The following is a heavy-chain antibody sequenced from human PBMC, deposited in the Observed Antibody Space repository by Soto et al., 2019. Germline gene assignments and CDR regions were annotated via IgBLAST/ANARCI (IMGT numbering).Heavy chain of an antibody. CDR3: AKSPYSSGWFDY. CDR2: ISYDGSNK. CDR1: GFTFSSYG. V-gene: IGHV3-30*18. J-gene: IGHJ4*02. Sequence: QVQLVESEGGVVQPGRSLRLSCAASGFTFSSYGMHWVRQAPGKGLEWVAVISYDGSNKYYADSVKGRFTISRDNSKNTLYLQMNSLRAEDTAVYYCAKSPYSSGWFDYWGQGTLVTVSS. D-gene: IGHD6-19*01.